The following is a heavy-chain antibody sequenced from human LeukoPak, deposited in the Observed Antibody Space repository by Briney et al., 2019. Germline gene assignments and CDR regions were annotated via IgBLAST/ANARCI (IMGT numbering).Heavy chain of an antibody. J-gene: IGHJ5*02. D-gene: IGHD3-3*01. V-gene: IGHV7-4-1*02. Sequence: ASVKVSCKASGYTFTSYAMNWVRQAPGQELEWMGWINTNTGNPTYAQGFTGRFVFSLDTSVSTAYLQISSLKAEDTAVYYCARDDYDFWSGYGHNWFDPWGQGTLVTVSS. CDR3: ARDDYDFWSGYGHNWFDP. CDR2: INTNTGNP. CDR1: GYTFTSYA.